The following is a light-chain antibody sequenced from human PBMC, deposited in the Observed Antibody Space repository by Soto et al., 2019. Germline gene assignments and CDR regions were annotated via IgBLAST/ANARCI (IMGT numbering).Light chain of an antibody. J-gene: IGLJ1*01. CDR3: CSYVGRCSYV. Sequence: QSALTQPRSVSGAPGQSVAISCTGTSSDVGGYNYVSWYQQHPGKAPKLMIYDVTKRPSGVPDRFSGSKSGNTASLTISGLLADDEADHYCCSYVGRCSYVFGTGTKVTVL. CDR1: SSDVGGYNY. V-gene: IGLV2-11*01. CDR2: DVT.